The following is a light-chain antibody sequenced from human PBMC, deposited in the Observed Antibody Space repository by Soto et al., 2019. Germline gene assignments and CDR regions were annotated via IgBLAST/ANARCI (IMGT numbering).Light chain of an antibody. V-gene: IGKV3-15*01. J-gene: IGKJ4*01. CDR1: QTISND. CDR2: GAS. CDR3: QQKKKWPPVT. Sequence: EVVMTQSPATVSVSPGEGVTISCRASQTISNDLAWYQQKHGQAPRLLIYGASTRATGVPARVSGGGSGTDFTLTISRLQSEDCAFYYCQQKKKWPPVTFGGGTKVAIK.